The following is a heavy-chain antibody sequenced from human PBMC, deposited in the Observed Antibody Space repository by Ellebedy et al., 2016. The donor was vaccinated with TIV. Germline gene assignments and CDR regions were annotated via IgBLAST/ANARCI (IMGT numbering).Heavy chain of an antibody. J-gene: IGHJ4*02. CDR3: ARYSYDILTGDNTRFDT. CDR2: FLPMFGTA. Sequence: ASVKVSCKAFGGTFSTYALNWVRQAPGQGLEWIGAFLPMFGTATSAQKFQGRVTITTDTSTTTAYMELRSLGSEDTAVYYCARYSYDILTGDNTRFDTWGQGTLVTVSS. D-gene: IGHD3-9*01. V-gene: IGHV1-69*05. CDR1: GGTFSTYA.